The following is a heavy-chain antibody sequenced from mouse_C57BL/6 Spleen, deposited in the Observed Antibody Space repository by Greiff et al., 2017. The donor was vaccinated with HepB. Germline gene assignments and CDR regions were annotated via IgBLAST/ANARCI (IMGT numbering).Heavy chain of an antibody. J-gene: IGHJ2*01. CDR3: ARSHYGSSPFDY. CDR1: GYTFTSYW. Sequence: QVQLQQPGAELVMPGASVKLSCKASGYTFTSYWMHWVKQRPGQGLEWIGEIDPSDSYTNYNQKFKGKSTLTVDKSSSTAYMQLSSLTSEDSAVYYCARSHYGSSPFDYWGQGTTLTVSS. CDR2: IDPSDSYT. D-gene: IGHD1-1*01. V-gene: IGHV1-69*01.